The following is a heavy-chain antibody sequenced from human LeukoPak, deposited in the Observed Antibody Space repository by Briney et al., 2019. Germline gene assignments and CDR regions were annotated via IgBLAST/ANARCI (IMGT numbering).Heavy chain of an antibody. CDR1: GFTFSNYW. J-gene: IGHJ4*02. V-gene: IGHV3-64*01. CDR2: ITNDGGTT. Sequence: GGSLRLSCAASGFTFSNYWMNWVRQAPGKGLEYVSAITNDGGTTFYANSVKGRFTISRDNSKNTLFLQMGSLRPEDMAVYYCARVDDFTYDFWGQGTLVTVSS. D-gene: IGHD2-2*03. CDR3: ARVDDFTYDF.